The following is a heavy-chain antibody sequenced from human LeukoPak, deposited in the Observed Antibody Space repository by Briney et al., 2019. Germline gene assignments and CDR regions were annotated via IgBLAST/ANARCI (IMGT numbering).Heavy chain of an antibody. D-gene: IGHD6-19*01. CDR3: ARGQWLDGPFDY. Sequence: SETLSLTCAISGDSVSSNSAAWNWIRQSPSRGLEWLGRTYYRSKWYNYYAVSVKSRITINPDTSKNQFSLQLNSVTPEDTAVYYCARGQWLDGPFDYWGEGTLVTVSS. J-gene: IGHJ4*02. CDR1: GDSVSSNSAA. V-gene: IGHV6-1*01. CDR2: TYYRSKWYN.